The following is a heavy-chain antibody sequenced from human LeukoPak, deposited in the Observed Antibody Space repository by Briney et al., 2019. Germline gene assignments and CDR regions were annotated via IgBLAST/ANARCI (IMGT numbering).Heavy chain of an antibody. CDR3: TSWGDTTAEYFQR. Sequence: GGSLRLSCAASGLTINSHWMHWVRQAPGKGLAWVSRINNDGSSTTYADSVKGRFTISRDNAQNSMYLQMNSLRVEDTAVYYCTSWGDTTAEYFQRWGQGTLVTVSS. CDR2: INNDGSST. V-gene: IGHV3-74*01. D-gene: IGHD2-21*02. CDR1: GLTINSHW. J-gene: IGHJ1*01.